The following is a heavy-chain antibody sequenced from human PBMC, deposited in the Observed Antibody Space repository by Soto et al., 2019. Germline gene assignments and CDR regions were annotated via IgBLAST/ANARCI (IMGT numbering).Heavy chain of an antibody. J-gene: IGHJ6*02. CDR1: GFTFSDYN. CDR3: AKRGVATTPYYYFGMDV. Sequence: PGGSLRLSCAASGFTFSDYNMNWVRQAPGKGLEWVSSISSHSGYIYYADSVKGRFTISRDNAKNSVHLQMNSLRAEDTAVYYCAKRGVATTPYYYFGMDVWGLGTTVTVSS. V-gene: IGHV3-21*04. CDR2: ISSHSGYI. D-gene: IGHD5-12*01.